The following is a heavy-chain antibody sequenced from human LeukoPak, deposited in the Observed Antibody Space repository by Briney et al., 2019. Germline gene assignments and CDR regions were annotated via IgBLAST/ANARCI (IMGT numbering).Heavy chain of an antibody. CDR2: IYYSGST. V-gene: IGHV4-39*01. J-gene: IGHJ4*02. CDR3: ARHHSSGWYQMYFGY. D-gene: IGHD6-19*01. Sequence: SETLSLTCTVSGGSISSSSYYWGWIRQPPGKGLEWIGSIYYSGSTYYNPSLKSRVTISVDTSKNQFSLKLSSVTAADTAVYYCARHHSSGWYQMYFGYWGQGTLVTVSS. CDR1: GGSISSSSYY.